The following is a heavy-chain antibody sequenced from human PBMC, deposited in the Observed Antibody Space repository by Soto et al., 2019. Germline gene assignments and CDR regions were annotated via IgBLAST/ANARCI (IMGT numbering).Heavy chain of an antibody. CDR1: GFSIRTSGVG. J-gene: IGHJ5*02. CDR3: AHRWFLGDCSSTSFQGAFNWFDP. V-gene: IGHV2-5*02. Sequence: SGPTLVKTTQTLTLTCTFSGFSIRTSGVGVGLIRQPPGKAMEWLALIYWDDDKHYSPSLKSRLTITKDTSKNQVVLTMTNMDPVDTATYYCAHRWFLGDCSSTSFQGAFNWFDPWSQ. D-gene: IGHD2-2*01. CDR2: IYWDDDK.